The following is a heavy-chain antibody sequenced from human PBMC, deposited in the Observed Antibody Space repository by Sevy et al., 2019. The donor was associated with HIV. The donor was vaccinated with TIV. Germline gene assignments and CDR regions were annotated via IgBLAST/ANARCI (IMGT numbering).Heavy chain of an antibody. CDR1: GYTLTELS. J-gene: IGHJ2*01. D-gene: IGHD6-19*01. CDR3: ATDGNSGFNWYFDL. V-gene: IGHV1-24*01. Sequence: ASVKVSCKVSGYTLTELSMHWVRQAPGKGLEWMGGFDPEDGETIYAQKFQGRVTMTEDTSIDTAYMELRSLRSEDTAVYYCATDGNSGFNWYFDLWGRGTLVTVSS. CDR2: FDPEDGET.